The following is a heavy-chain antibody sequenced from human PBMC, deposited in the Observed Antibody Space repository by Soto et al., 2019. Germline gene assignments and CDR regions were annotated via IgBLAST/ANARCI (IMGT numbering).Heavy chain of an antibody. CDR2: IIPIFGTA. J-gene: IGHJ6*01. Sequence: QVQLVQSGAEVKKPGSSVKVSCKASGGTFSSYAISWVRQAPGQGLEWMGGIIPIFGTADYAQKFQGRFTITADESTSTAYMELSSLRSEDTAVYYCAIILANTYYYGMDVWGQGNTVTVSS. CDR1: GGTFSSYA. D-gene: IGHD2-21*01. V-gene: IGHV1-69*12. CDR3: AIILANTYYYGMDV.